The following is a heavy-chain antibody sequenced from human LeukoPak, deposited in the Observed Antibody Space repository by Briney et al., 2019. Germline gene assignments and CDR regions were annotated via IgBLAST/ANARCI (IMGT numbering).Heavy chain of an antibody. CDR2: IIPIFGTA. D-gene: IGHD2-2*01. V-gene: IGHV1-69*13. CDR1: GGTFSSYA. CDR3: ARAYCSSTSCYAGDL. Sequence: SVKVSCKASGGTFSSYAISWVRQAPGQGLEWMGGIIPIFGTANYAQKFQGRVTITADESTSTAYMELSSLRSEDTAVYYCARAYCSSTSCYAGDLWGQGTLVTVSS. J-gene: IGHJ5*02.